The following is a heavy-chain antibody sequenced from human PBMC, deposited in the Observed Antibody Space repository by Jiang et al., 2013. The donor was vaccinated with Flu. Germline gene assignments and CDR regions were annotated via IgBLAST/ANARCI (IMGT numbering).Heavy chain of an antibody. CDR1: RFTFSSYA. D-gene: IGHD3-22*01. Sequence: VQLLESGGGLVQPGGSLRLSCAVSRFTFSSYAMSWVRQAPGKGLEWVSSISGGGDGTYYADSVKGRFTISRDNSKNTLYLQIDSLRAEDTAVYYCAKLMDYFDSGGAFDIWGQGTMVTVSS. CDR2: ISGGGDGT. V-gene: IGHV3-23*01. J-gene: IGHJ3*02. CDR3: AKLMDYFDSGGAFDI.